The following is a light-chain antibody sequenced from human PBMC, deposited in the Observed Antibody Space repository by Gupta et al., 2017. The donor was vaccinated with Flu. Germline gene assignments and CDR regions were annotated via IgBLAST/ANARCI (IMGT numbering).Light chain of an antibody. CDR1: QSIGSS. CDR3: QHRSSLPGT. J-gene: IGKJ1*01. V-gene: IGKV6-21*01. Sequence: EIVLTQSPDFQSVTPKEKVTITCRASQSIGSSLHWYQQKPDQSPKLLIKDASQYGPGVPSRFSGSGAGTDFTLTINSQEDEDAATYYCQHRSSLPGTFGQGTKVEIK. CDR2: DAS.